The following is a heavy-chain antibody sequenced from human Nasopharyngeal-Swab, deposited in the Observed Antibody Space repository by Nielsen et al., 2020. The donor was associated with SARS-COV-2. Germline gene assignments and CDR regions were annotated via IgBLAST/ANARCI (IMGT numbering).Heavy chain of an antibody. CDR2: IWYDGSNK. D-gene: IGHD6-19*01. CDR1: GFTFSNYG. CDR3: ARRSSAGELNY. J-gene: IGHJ4*02. Sequence: GESLKISCAASGFTFSNYGMHWVRQAPGKGLEWVAVIWYDGSNKYYADSVKGRFTISRDNSKNTVYLQMNSLRAEDTAVYYCARRSSAGELNYWGQGTLVTVSS. V-gene: IGHV3-33*01.